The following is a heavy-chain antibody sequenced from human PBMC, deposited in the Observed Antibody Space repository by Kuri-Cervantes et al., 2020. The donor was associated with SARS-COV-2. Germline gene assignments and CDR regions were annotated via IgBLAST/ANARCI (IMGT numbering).Heavy chain of an antibody. CDR1: GYTFTGYY. V-gene: IGHV1-2*02. CDR2: INPNSGGT. D-gene: IGHD2-15*01. Sequence: ASVKVSCKASGYTFTGYYMHWVRQAPGQGLEWMGWINPNSGGTNYAQKFQGRATMTRDTSISTAYMELSRLRSDDTAVYYCARDQDIVVVVAATPGRGAFDIWGQGTMVTVSS. J-gene: IGHJ3*02. CDR3: ARDQDIVVVVAATPGRGAFDI.